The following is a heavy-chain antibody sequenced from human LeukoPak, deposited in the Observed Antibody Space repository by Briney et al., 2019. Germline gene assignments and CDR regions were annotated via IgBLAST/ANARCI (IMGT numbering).Heavy chain of an antibody. CDR1: GYTFTSYY. Sequence: ASVKVSCKASGYTFTSYYMHWVRQAPGQGLEWMGWINPNSGGTNYAQKFQGRVTMTKDTSISTAYMELSRLRSDDTAVYYCARDPSSGSRYGYYYYYYMDVWGKGTTVTVSS. CDR2: INPNSGGT. D-gene: IGHD3-10*01. CDR3: ARDPSSGSRYGYYYYYYMDV. V-gene: IGHV1-2*02. J-gene: IGHJ6*03.